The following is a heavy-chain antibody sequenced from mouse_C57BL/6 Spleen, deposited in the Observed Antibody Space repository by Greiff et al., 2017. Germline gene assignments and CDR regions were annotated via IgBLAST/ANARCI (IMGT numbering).Heavy chain of an antibody. Sequence: EVQVVESGGDLVKPGGSLKLSCAASGFTFSSYGMSWVRQTPDKRLEWVATISSGGSYTYYPDSVKGRFTISRDNAKNTLYLQMNSLTSADTAMYYGSGPASGSSYYWFAYWGQGTLVTVSA. CDR1: GFTFSSYG. D-gene: IGHD1-1*01. V-gene: IGHV5-6*01. J-gene: IGHJ3*01. CDR3: SGPASGSSYYWFAY. CDR2: ISSGGSYT.